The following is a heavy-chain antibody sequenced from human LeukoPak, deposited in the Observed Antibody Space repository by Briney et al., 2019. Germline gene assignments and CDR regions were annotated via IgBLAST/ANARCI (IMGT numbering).Heavy chain of an antibody. CDR1: GFTFSSYE. D-gene: IGHD1-26*01. CDR3: ARTFAVGATSDY. CDR2: ISSSGSTI. V-gene: IGHV3-48*03. J-gene: IGHJ4*02. Sequence: GGSLRLSCAASGFTFSSYEMNWVRQAPGKGLEWVSYISSSGSTIYYADSVKGRFTISRDNAKNSLYLQMNGLRAEDTAVYYCARTFAVGATSDYWGQGTLVTVSS.